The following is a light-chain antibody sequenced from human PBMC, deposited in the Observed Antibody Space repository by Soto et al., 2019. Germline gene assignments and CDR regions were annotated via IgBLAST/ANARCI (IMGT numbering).Light chain of an antibody. CDR3: QQSHTTPRLS. CDR2: AAS. J-gene: IGKJ4*01. V-gene: IGKV1-39*01. Sequence: DIPMTQSPSSLSASVGDKLTITCRANQSITNFLNWYQKKPEEVPKLLIYAASRLESGVPSRFSGSGSGTDFALTINNLQPEDFATYYCQQSHTTPRLSFGGGTRVEFK. CDR1: QSITNF.